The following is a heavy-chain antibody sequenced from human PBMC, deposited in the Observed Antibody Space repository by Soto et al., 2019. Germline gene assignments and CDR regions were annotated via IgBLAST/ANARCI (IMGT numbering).Heavy chain of an antibody. CDR3: ARGKDYYDSSGSLEN. CDR2: IYYSGST. V-gene: IGHV4-30-4*01. D-gene: IGHD3-22*01. CDR1: GGSISSGDYY. Sequence: SETLSLTCTVSGGSISSGDYYWSWIRQPPGKGLEWIGYIYYSGSTYYNPSLKSRVTISVDTSKNQFSLKLSSVTAADTAVYYCARGKDYYDSSGSLENWGQGTLVTVSS. J-gene: IGHJ4*02.